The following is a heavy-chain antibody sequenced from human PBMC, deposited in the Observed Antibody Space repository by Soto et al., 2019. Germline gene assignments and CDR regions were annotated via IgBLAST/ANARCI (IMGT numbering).Heavy chain of an antibody. CDR2: INHSGST. CDR1: GGSSSGYY. J-gene: IGHJ6*02. D-gene: IGHD3-3*01. V-gene: IGHV4-34*01. Sequence: SETLSLTCAVYGGSSSGYYWSWIRQPPGKGLAWIGEINHSGSTNYNPSLKSRVTISVDTSKNQFSLKLSSVTAADTAVYYCARGVAYYCYYGMDVWGQGTTVTVSS. CDR3: ARGVAYYCYYGMDV.